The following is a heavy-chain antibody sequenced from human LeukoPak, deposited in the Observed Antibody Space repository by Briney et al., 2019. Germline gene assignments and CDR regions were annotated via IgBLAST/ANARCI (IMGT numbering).Heavy chain of an antibody. Sequence: SETLSLTCTVSGGSVNLYYWSWIRQPPGKGLEWIGYIYYSARADYNPSLGSGVARSVDESKNQFSLELNSVTDADTAMYYCARDLNGQLMWVWAFDIWGQGTMVTVSS. CDR1: GGSVNLYY. CDR3: ARDLNGQLMWVWAFDI. CDR2: IYYSARA. D-gene: IGHD6-6*01. V-gene: IGHV4-59*02. J-gene: IGHJ3*02.